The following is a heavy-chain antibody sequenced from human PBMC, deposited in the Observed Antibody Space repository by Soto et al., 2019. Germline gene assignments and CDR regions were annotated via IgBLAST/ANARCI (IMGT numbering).Heavy chain of an antibody. CDR1: GFTFSSYA. CDR3: ARDKAHYSSRNWFDP. V-gene: IGHV3-30-3*01. D-gene: IGHD6-13*01. Sequence: LRLSCAASGFTFSSYAMHWVRQAPGKGLEWVAVISYDGSNKYYADSVKGRFTISRDNSKNTLYLQMNSLRAEDTAVYYCARDKAHYSSRNWFDPWGQGTLVTVSS. J-gene: IGHJ5*02. CDR2: ISYDGSNK.